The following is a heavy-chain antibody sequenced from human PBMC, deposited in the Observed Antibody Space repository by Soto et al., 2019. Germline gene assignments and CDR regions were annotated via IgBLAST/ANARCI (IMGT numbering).Heavy chain of an antibody. D-gene: IGHD2-15*01. CDR1: GDTFTSHW. Sequence: GESLKISCKGSGDTFTSHWIGWVRQMPGKGLEWMGIVYPRDSDTRYSPSFQGQVTISADRSTGTAFLQWRSLKASDTALYYCARPPLPGYSIHFNSWGQGTLVTVSS. CDR2: VYPRDSDT. V-gene: IGHV5-51*01. CDR3: ARPPLPGYSIHFNS. J-gene: IGHJ4*02.